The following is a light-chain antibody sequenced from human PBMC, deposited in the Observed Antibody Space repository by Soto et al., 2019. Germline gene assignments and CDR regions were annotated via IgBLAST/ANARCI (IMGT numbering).Light chain of an antibody. CDR3: QSYDSSLSGLV. V-gene: IGLV1-40*01. CDR1: SSNIGAGYH. J-gene: IGLJ1*01. CDR2: GNS. Sequence: QSVLTQPPSVSRAPGQRVTISCTGSSSNIGAGYHVHWYQQLPGTAPKLLIYGNSNRPSGVPDRFSGSKSGTSASLAITGLQAEDEADYYCQSYDSSLSGLVFGTGTKVTVL.